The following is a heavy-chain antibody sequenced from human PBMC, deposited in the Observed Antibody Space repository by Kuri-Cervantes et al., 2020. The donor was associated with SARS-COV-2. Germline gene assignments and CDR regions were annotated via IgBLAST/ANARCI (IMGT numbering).Heavy chain of an antibody. CDR3: ARAVERVTGLLDHFDS. J-gene: IGHJ4*02. CDR1: GGSFSGYY. CDR2: INHSGST. V-gene: IGHV4-34*01. Sequence: SQTLSLTCAVYGGSFSGYYWSWIRQPPGKGLEWIGEINHSGSTNYNPSLKSRVTISIDTSKNQFSLNLRSVTPADTAVYYCARAVERVTGLLDHFDSWGQGTLVTVSS. D-gene: IGHD3-9*01.